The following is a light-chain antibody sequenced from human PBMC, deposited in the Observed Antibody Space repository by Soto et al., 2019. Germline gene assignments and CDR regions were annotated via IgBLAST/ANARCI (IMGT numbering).Light chain of an antibody. J-gene: IGKJ5*01. Sequence: EIVLTQSPATLSLSPGERATLSCRASQSVSSYLAWYQQKPGQAPSLLIYGASTRATGTPARFSGSGSGTDFTLTISRLEPEDFALYYCQHYAHNSPITFGQGTRLEIK. V-gene: IGKV3-11*01. CDR3: QHYAHNSPIT. CDR1: QSVSSY. CDR2: GAS.